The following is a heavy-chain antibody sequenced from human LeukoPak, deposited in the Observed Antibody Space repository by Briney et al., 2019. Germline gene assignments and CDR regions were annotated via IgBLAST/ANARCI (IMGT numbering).Heavy chain of an antibody. CDR3: ARVSGFGGYCRGDCFNDY. D-gene: IGHD2-21*02. Sequence: GASVKVSCKTSGYTFTNYGVSWVRLAPGQGLEWMGWINVYNGNTSFAKNFQGRVSMTTDTITSTVYVELRSLRVDDTAVYYCARVSGFGGYCRGDCFNDYWGQGTLVTVSS. CDR2: INVYNGNT. CDR1: GYTFTNYG. V-gene: IGHV1-18*01. J-gene: IGHJ4*02.